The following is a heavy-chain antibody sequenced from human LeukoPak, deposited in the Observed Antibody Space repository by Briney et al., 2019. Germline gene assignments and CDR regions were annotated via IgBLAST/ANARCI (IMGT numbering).Heavy chain of an antibody. CDR3: ARAIMGAASVDS. J-gene: IGHJ4*02. D-gene: IGHD1-26*01. CDR1: GGSVSSGSYY. V-gene: IGHV4-61*01. CDR2: IYYSGST. Sequence: SETLSLTCTVSGGSVSSGSYYWGWIRQPPGKGLEWIGYIYYSGSTNYNPSLKSRVTISVDTSKNQFSLKLSSVTAADTAVYYCARAIMGAASVDSWGQGTLVTVSS.